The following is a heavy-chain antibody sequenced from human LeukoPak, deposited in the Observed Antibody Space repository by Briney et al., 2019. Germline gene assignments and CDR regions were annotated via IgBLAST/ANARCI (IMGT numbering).Heavy chain of an antibody. J-gene: IGHJ6*02. CDR3: ARVTQFGYYYGMDV. D-gene: IGHD3-10*02. Sequence: GASVKVSCKASGSTFTSYDINWVRQATGQGLEWMGWMNPNSGNTGYAQKFQGRVTMTRNTSRSTAYMELSSLRSEDTAVYYCARVTQFGYYYGMDVWGQGTTVTVSS. V-gene: IGHV1-8*01. CDR2: MNPNSGNT. CDR1: GSTFTSYD.